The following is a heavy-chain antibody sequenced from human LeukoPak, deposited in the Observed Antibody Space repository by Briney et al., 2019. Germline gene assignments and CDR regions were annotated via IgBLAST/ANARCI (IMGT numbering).Heavy chain of an antibody. CDR1: CGSIRYYF. J-gene: IGHJ5*02. CDR3: ARGRGTAMVRDKGQKYNWFDP. V-gene: IGHV4-59*12. CDR2: NYYSGGT. Sequence: ASETLSPTLTVSCGSIRYYFRGWIRPPPGEGLGWGGYNYYSGGTNYNPSHKSRVTISVDTSKNQFSLKLSSVTAADTAVYYCARGRGTAMVRDKGQKYNWFDPWGQGTLVTVSS. D-gene: IGHD5-18*01.